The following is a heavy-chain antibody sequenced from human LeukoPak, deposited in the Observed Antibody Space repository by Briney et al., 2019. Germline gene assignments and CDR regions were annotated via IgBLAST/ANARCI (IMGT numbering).Heavy chain of an antibody. CDR1: GGSIISSDYH. CDR3: ARHCCSAPSKRVFDI. Sequence: SETLSLTCTVSGGSIISSDYHWGWVRQPPGKGLEWIGTISYSGNTDYNPSLRSRVTISVDTSNNQFSLRLGSVTAADTAIYHCARHCCSAPSKRVFDIWGQGTMVTVSS. D-gene: IGHD2-15*01. J-gene: IGHJ3*02. CDR2: ISYSGNT. V-gene: IGHV4-39*01.